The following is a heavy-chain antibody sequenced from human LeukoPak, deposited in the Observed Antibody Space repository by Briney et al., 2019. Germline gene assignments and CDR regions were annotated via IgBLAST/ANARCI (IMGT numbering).Heavy chain of an antibody. J-gene: IGHJ4*02. CDR1: GGSISSSSYY. V-gene: IGHV4-39*07. Sequence: SETLSLTCTVSGGSISSSSYYWGWIRQPPGKGLEWIGSIYYSGSTYYNPSLKSRVTISVDTSKNQFSLKLSSVTAADTAVYYCARGFRRDGYNYGASNFDYWGQGTLVTVSS. CDR3: ARGFRRDGYNYGASNFDY. CDR2: IYYSGST. D-gene: IGHD5-24*01.